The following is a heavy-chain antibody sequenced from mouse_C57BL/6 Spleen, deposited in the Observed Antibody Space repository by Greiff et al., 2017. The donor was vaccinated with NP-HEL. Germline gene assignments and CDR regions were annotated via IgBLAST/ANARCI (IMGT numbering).Heavy chain of an antibody. CDR1: GYTFTSYW. CDR2: IYPGNSDT. J-gene: IGHJ2*01. V-gene: IGHV1-5*01. CDR3: TNGYDEEASLDY. D-gene: IGHD2-2*01. Sequence: EVQLQQSGPVLARPGASVKMSCKTSGYTFTSYWMHWVTQRPGQGLEWIGAIYPGNSDTSYNQKFKGKAKLTAVTSASTAYMELSSLTNEDSAVYYCTNGYDEEASLDYWGQGTTLTVSS.